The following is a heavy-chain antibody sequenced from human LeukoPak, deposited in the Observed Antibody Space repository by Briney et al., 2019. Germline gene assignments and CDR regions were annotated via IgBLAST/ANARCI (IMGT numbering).Heavy chain of an antibody. Sequence: ASVKVSCKASGYTFTSYDINWVRQATGQGLEWMGWMNPNSGNTGYAQKFQGRVTMTRNTSISTAYMELSSLRSEDTAVYYCARGRGDTAMVRHYYYYMDVWGKGTTVTVSS. J-gene: IGHJ6*03. D-gene: IGHD5-18*01. V-gene: IGHV1-8*01. CDR3: ARGRGDTAMVRHYYYYMDV. CDR2: MNPNSGNT. CDR1: GYTFTSYD.